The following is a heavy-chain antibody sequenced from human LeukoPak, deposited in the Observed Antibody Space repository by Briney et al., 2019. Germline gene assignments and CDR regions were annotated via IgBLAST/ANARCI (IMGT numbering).Heavy chain of an antibody. D-gene: IGHD6-6*01. CDR1: GFTFSSYG. Sequence: GGTLRLSCAASGFTFSSYGMSWVRQAPGKGLEWVAKIKADGGEKDHVASVKGRFTISRDNAKNSLYLQMNSLRVEDTAVYYCARGGAARPDFWGQGTLVTVSS. CDR3: ARGGAARPDF. J-gene: IGHJ4*02. CDR2: IKADGGEK. V-gene: IGHV3-7*01.